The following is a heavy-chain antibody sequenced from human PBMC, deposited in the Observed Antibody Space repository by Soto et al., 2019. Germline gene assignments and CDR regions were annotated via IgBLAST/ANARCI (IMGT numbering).Heavy chain of an antibody. CDR3: ARHPYPPEFEPVSYMDV. D-gene: IGHD3-9*01. CDR1: GYSFTSYW. V-gene: IGHV5-51*01. J-gene: IGHJ6*03. CDR2: IYPGDSDT. Sequence: EVQLVQSGAEVKKPGESLKISCKGSGYSFTSYWIGWVRQMPGKGLEWMGIIYPGDSDTRYSPSFQGQVTISADKSISTAYLQWSSLKASDTAMYYCARHPYPPEFEPVSYMDVWGKGTTVTVSS.